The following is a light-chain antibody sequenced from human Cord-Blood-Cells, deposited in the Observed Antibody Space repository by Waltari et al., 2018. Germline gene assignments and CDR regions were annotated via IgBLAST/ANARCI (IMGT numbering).Light chain of an antibody. CDR1: SSDVGGYNY. CDR2: DGS. Sequence: QSALTQPRSVSGSPGQSVTISCTGTSSDVGGYNYVSWYQQHPGKAPKLMVYDGSKRPSGVPDRFSGSKSGNTASLTISGLQAEDEADYYCCSYAGSYTNWVFGGGTKLTVL. J-gene: IGLJ3*02. V-gene: IGLV2-11*01. CDR3: CSYAGSYTNWV.